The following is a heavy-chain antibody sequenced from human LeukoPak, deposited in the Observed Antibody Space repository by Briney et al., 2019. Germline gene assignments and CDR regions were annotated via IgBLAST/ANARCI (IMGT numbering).Heavy chain of an antibody. CDR3: ARQIGAGAFDF. Sequence: SETLSLTCAVYGGSYSGYYWSWIRQPPGKGLEWIGEINHSGSTNYNPSLKSRVTISVDTSKNQFSLKLSSVTAADTAVYYCARQIGAGAFDFWGQGTEVTVSS. D-gene: IGHD6-13*01. CDR1: GGSYSGYY. CDR2: INHSGST. J-gene: IGHJ3*01. V-gene: IGHV4-34*01.